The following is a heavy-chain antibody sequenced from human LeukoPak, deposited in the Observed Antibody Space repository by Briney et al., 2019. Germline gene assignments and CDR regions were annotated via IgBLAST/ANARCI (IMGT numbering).Heavy chain of an antibody. CDR2: IKQDGSEK. CDR3: ARGIAPTYYDSSGYWGITYYFDY. CDR1: GFTFSSYW. Sequence: PGGSLRLSCAASGFTFSSYWMSWVRQAPGKGLEWVANIKQDGSEKYYVDSVKGRFTISRDNAKNSLYLQMNSLRAEDTAVYYCARGIAPTYYDSSGYWGITYYFDYWGQGTLVTVSS. D-gene: IGHD3-22*01. V-gene: IGHV3-7*01. J-gene: IGHJ4*02.